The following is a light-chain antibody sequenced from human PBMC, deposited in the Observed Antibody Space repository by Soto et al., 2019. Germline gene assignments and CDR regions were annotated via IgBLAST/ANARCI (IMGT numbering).Light chain of an antibody. CDR1: QGISSW. Sequence: DIQMTQSPSSVSASVGHRLTITCRASQGISSWLAWYQQKPVRAPKLLIYAASALHSGVPSRFSGSGSGTDFTLTISSLQPEDFAIYFCQQLKNYPIPFGQGTRLEI. CDR2: AAS. V-gene: IGKV1-12*01. J-gene: IGKJ5*01. CDR3: QQLKNYPIP.